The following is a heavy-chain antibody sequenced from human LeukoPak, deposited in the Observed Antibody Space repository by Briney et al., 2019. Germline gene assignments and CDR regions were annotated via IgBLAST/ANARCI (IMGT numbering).Heavy chain of an antibody. CDR2: ISGSGGST. CDR1: GFTFSSYA. J-gene: IGHJ4*02. V-gene: IGHV3-23*01. D-gene: IGHD3-22*01. Sequence: PGGSLRLSCAASGFTFSSYAMSWVRQAPGKGLEWVSAISGSGGSTYYADSVKGRFTISRDNSKNTLYLQMNSLRAEDTAVYYCAKLRGTYYYDSSGYLPAASYYLDYWGQGTLVTVSS. CDR3: AKLRGTYYYDSSGYLPAASYYLDY.